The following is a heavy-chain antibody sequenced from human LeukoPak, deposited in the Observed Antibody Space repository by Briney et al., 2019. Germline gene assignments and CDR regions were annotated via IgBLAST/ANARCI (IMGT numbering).Heavy chain of an antibody. J-gene: IGHJ4*02. Sequence: GGSLGLSCAASAFTFSDYYMNWIRQSPEKGLEWVSYISSSSGTIYYADSVKDRFISSRDNAKNSLYLQMNSLRAEDTAIYYCARDSGGGNFDFWGQGALVTVSS. V-gene: IGHV3-11*01. D-gene: IGHD4-23*01. CDR2: ISSSSGTI. CDR1: AFTFSDYY. CDR3: ARDSGGGNFDF.